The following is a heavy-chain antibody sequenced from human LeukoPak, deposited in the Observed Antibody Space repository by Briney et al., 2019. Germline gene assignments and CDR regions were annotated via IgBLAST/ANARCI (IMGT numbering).Heavy chain of an antibody. V-gene: IGHV4-59*08. Sequence: PSETLPLTCTVSGGSISSYYWSWIRQPPGKGLEWIGYIYYSGSTNYNPSLKSRVTISVDTSKNQFSLKLSSVTAADTAVYYCARHRYYDSSGYGGCDYWGRGTLVTVSS. CDR1: GGSISSYY. CDR2: IYYSGST. J-gene: IGHJ4*02. CDR3: ARHRYYDSSGYGGCDY. D-gene: IGHD3-22*01.